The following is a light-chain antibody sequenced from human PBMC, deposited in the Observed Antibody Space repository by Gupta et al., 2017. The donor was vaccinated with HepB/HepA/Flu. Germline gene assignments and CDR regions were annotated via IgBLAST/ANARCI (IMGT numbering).Light chain of an antibody. Sequence: EIVLTQSPGTLSLSPGARATLSCRATHSITSNYLAWYQLKPGQAPRLLIYGASRRPTGIPDRFIGSGSGTDFTLTISRLEPEDFALYYCHQYGDSPRTFGQGTKVEIK. CDR2: GAS. CDR1: HSITSNY. V-gene: IGKV3-20*01. CDR3: HQYGDSPRT. J-gene: IGKJ1*01.